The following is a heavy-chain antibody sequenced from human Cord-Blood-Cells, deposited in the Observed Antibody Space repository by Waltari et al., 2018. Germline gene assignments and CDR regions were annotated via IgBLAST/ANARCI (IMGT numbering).Heavy chain of an antibody. D-gene: IGHD6-6*01. V-gene: IGHV3-23*01. CDR3: AKDALSAIAARPDDY. CDR1: GFTFSSYA. CDR2: IRGSGGST. J-gene: IGHJ4*02. Sequence: EVQLLESGGGLVQPGGSLSLSCAAPGFTFSSYAMRWVRQAPGKGLEWVSAIRGSGGSTYYADSVKGRFTISRDNSKNTLYLQMNSLRAEDTAVYYCAKDALSAIAARPDDYWGQGTLVTVSS.